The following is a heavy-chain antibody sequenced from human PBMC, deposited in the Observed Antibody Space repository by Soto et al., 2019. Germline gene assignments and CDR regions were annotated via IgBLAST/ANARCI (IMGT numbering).Heavy chain of an antibody. CDR3: AKDQNDSSGYYYTDY. V-gene: IGHV3-23*01. D-gene: IGHD3-22*01. Sequence: LSCAASGFTFSSYAMSWVRQAPGKGLEWVSAISGSGGSTYYADSVKGRFTISRDNSKNTLYLQMNSLRAEDTAVYYCAKDQNDSSGYYYTDYWGQGTLVTVSS. CDR2: ISGSGGST. CDR1: GFTFSSYA. J-gene: IGHJ4*02.